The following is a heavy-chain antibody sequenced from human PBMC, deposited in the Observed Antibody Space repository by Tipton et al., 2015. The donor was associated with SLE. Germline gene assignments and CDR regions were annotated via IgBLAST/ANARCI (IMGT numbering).Heavy chain of an antibody. V-gene: IGHV3-49*04. CDR1: GFTFADYA. D-gene: IGHD2-2*01. Sequence: SLRLSCTTSGFTFADYAMSWVRQAPGKGLEWVGVARVKAYGGTTEYAASVQGRFTISRDDSRSVAYLQMNSLKTEDIAVYYCVRDSSLWSTDYWGQGTLVTVSS. CDR3: VRDSSLWSTDY. J-gene: IGHJ4*02. CDR2: ARVKAYGGTT.